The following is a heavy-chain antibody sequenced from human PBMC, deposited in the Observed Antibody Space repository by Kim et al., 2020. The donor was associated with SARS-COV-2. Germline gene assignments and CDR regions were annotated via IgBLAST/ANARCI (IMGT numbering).Heavy chain of an antibody. Sequence: GESLKISCKGSGYTFITYWISWVRQMPGKGLEWMGRIDPSDSYTNYSPSFQGHVTMSADKSISTAYLQWSSLKASDTAMYYCARLTMSGFTTNAFEIWGQGTMVSVS. CDR2: IDPSDSYT. CDR3: ARLTMSGFTTNAFEI. V-gene: IGHV5-10-1*01. J-gene: IGHJ3*02. CDR1: GYTFITYW. D-gene: IGHD3-10*02.